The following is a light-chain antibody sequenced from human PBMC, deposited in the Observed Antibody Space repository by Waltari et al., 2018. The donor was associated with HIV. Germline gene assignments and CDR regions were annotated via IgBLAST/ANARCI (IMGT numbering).Light chain of an antibody. Sequence: DIVMTQSPLSLPVTPGEPASISCRSSQSLLNSNGHSYLDWYLQKPGQSPQLLIYLGSTRAAGVPDRFSGSGSGTDFTLKISRVEAEDVGVYYCMQGLQTPWTFGQGTKVEIK. CDR3: MQGLQTPWT. J-gene: IGKJ1*01. CDR2: LGS. V-gene: IGKV2-28*01. CDR1: QSLLNSNGHSY.